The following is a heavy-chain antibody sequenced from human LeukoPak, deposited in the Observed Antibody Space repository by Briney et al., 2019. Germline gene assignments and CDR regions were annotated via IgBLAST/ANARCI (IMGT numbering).Heavy chain of an antibody. CDR3: ARQRGDILTGYYMPRGFDY. CDR1: GFSFSSYE. D-gene: IGHD3-9*01. J-gene: IGHJ4*02. V-gene: IGHV3-48*03. CDR2: ISSSGSTI. Sequence: GGSLRLSCAASGFSFSSYEMTWVRQAPGKGLEWVSYISSSGSTIYYADSVKGRFTISRDNAKNSLYLQMNSLRAEDTAVYYCARQRGDILTGYYMPRGFDYWGQGTLVTVSS.